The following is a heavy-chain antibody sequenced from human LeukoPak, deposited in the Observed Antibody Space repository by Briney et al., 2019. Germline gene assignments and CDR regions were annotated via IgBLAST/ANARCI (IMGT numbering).Heavy chain of an antibody. J-gene: IGHJ5*02. Sequence: GGSLRLSCVASGFSFSSYSFNWVRQAPGQGLEWVSYITASSSTIDYADSVRGRLTISRDNAKRSLYLLLTSLRVEDTAVYYCVRARDPLHIDLWGQGTLVTVSS. V-gene: IGHV3-48*04. CDR1: GFSFSSYS. CDR3: VRARDPLHIDL. CDR2: ITASSSTI. D-gene: IGHD6-6*01.